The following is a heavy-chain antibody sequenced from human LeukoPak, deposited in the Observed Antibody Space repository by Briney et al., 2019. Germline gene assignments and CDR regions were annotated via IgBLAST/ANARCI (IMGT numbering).Heavy chain of an antibody. CDR2: IYYSGST. CDR1: GDSISSYY. J-gene: IGHJ4*02. Sequence: SETLSLTCTVSGDSISSYYWTWIRQPPGKGLEWIGYIYYSGSTNYNPSLKSRVTISVDTSKNQFSLKLGSVTAADTAVYYCAREYSSYRYFDYWGQGTLVTVSS. D-gene: IGHD3-22*01. CDR3: AREYSSYRYFDY. V-gene: IGHV4-59*13.